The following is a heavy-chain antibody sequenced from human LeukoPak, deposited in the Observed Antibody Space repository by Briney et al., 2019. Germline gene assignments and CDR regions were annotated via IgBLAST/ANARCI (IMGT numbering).Heavy chain of an antibody. J-gene: IGHJ3*02. Sequence: SETLSVTCNVSGGSINGYCWSWIRQPPWKGLEWIGYIYYSWSTTYNPSLKSRVSISVDTSKNQFYMRLNSVAATDTAVYYCARHRGHYNAHDAFHIWGQGTLVTVSS. D-gene: IGHD1-14*01. CDR1: GGSINGYC. V-gene: IGHV4-59*08. CDR3: ARHRGHYNAHDAFHI. CDR2: IYYSWST.